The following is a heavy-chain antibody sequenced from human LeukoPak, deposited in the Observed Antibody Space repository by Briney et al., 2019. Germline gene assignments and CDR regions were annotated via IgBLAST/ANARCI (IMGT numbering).Heavy chain of an antibody. CDR2: ISSGSGYI. J-gene: IGHJ5*02. V-gene: IGHV3-21*01. Sequence: GGSVRLSCAASRFTFSSYSMSWVRQAPGKGLEWVSSISSGSGYIYYADSVKGRFTISRDNAKNSLYLQMNSLRAEDTAVYYCARDYQLGRAWFDPWGQGTLVTVSS. D-gene: IGHD5-24*01. CDR3: ARDYQLGRAWFDP. CDR1: RFTFSSYS.